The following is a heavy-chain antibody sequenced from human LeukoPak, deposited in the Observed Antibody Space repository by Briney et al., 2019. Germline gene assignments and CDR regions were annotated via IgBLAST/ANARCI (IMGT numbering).Heavy chain of an antibody. J-gene: IGHJ5*02. D-gene: IGHD2-15*01. CDR3: ARGFISVVVAASGWFDP. CDR2: INHSGSI. V-gene: IGHV4-34*01. Sequence: PSETLSLTCAVYGGSFSGYYWSWIRQPPGKGLEWIGEINHSGSINYNPSLKSRVTISVDTSKNQFSLKLSSVTAADTAVYYCARGFISVVVAASGWFDPWGQGTLVTVSS. CDR1: GGSFSGYY.